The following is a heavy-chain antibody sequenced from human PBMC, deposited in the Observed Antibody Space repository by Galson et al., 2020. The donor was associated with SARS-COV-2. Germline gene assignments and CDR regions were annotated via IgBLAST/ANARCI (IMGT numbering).Heavy chain of an antibody. CDR1: GGSFSNIH. J-gene: IGHJ6*02. Sequence: PSETLYLTRAAYGGSFSNIHWTWIRQPPEKGLEWIGEITHTGGPNYNQSLKNRVTISVDTSKNQFSMRVRSVTAADTAVYYCARGLMIGGSFYGMDVWGLGTTVTVSS. CDR2: ITHTGGP. CDR3: ARGLMIGGSFYGMDV. D-gene: IGHD3-22*01. V-gene: IGHV4-34*01.